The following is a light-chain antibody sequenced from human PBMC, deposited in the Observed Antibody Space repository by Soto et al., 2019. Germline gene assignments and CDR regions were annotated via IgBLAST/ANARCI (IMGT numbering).Light chain of an antibody. CDR2: AAS. J-gene: IGKJ1*01. CDR1: QGISNF. Sequence: DIQMTQSPSSLSASVGDRVTITCRASQGISNFLAWHQQKPGKVPKLLIYAASTLQSGVPSRFSGSGSGQDLTLNTTSLQAQEGATYYRQNYDRHLWAVGQGTQVQIK. CDR3: QNYDRHLWA. V-gene: IGKV1-27*01.